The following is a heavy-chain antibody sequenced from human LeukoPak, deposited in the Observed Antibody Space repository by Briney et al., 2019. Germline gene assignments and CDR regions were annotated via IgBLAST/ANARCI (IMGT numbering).Heavy chain of an antibody. CDR1: GGSFSGYC. D-gene: IGHD4-17*01. CDR3: ARAGSYGDYAYDY. CDR2: INHSGST. J-gene: IGHJ4*02. V-gene: IGHV4-34*01. Sequence: SETLSLTCAVYGGSFSGYCWSWVRQPPGKGLEWIGEINHSGSTNYNPFLKSRVTISVDTSKNQFSLKLSSVTAADTAVYYCARAGSYGDYAYDYWGQGTLVTVSA.